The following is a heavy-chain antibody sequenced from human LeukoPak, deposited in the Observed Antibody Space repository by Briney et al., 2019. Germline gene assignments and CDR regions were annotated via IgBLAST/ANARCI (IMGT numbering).Heavy chain of an antibody. Sequence: SETLSLTCAVYGGSFSSYYWSWIRQPPGKGLEWIGYIDYSGSTNYNPSLKSRVTISVDTSKNQFSLKLTSVTAADTAVYYCARVRGHYCSSTSCYGEWVYYYYYMDVWGKGTTVTVSS. CDR1: GGSFSSYY. D-gene: IGHD2-2*01. V-gene: IGHV4-59*01. CDR3: ARVRGHYCSSTSCYGEWVYYYYYMDV. CDR2: IDYSGST. J-gene: IGHJ6*03.